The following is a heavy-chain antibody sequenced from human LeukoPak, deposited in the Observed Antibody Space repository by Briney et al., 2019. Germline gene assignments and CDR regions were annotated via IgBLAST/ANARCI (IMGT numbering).Heavy chain of an antibody. CDR2: ISSSGSTI. V-gene: IGHV3-11*01. CDR3: ARIPPTVTGLDY. Sequence: GSLRLSCAASGFTFSDYYMSLIRQAPGKGLEWVSYISSSGSTIYYADSVKGRFTISRDNAKNSLYLQMNSLRAEDTAVYYCARIPPTVTGLDYWGQGTLVTVSS. CDR1: GFTFSDYY. J-gene: IGHJ4*02. D-gene: IGHD4-11*01.